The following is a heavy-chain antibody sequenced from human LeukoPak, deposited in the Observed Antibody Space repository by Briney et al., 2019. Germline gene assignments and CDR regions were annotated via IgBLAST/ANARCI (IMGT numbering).Heavy chain of an antibody. CDR2: IKQDGSEK. Sequence: PGGSLRLSCAASGFTFRSYWMRWVRQAPGKGLEWVANIKQDGSEKNYVDSVKGRFTISRDNAKNSLYLQMNSLRAKDTAVYYCANGLELDYWGQGTLVTVSS. V-gene: IGHV3-7*03. J-gene: IGHJ4*02. CDR3: ANGLELDY. CDR1: GFTFRSYW.